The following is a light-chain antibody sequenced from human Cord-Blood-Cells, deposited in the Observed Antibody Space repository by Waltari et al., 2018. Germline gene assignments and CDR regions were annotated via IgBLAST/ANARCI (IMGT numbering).Light chain of an antibody. CDR1: SSDVGGYTY. J-gene: IGLJ2*01. V-gene: IGLV2-8*01. Sequence: QSALTQPPSASGSPGQSVTISCTGTSSDVGGYTYVSWYQQHPGKAPKLMIYEVSKRPAGVPVRYSGAKSANAASLTVSGRQSEDEADYYCSSYAGSNNVVVFGGGTKLTVL. CDR3: SSYAGSNNVVV. CDR2: EVS.